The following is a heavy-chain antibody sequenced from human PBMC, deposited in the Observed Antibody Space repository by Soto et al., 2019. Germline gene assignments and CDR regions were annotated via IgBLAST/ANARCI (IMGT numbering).Heavy chain of an antibody. CDR2: INGDGASL. D-gene: IGHD3-10*01. J-gene: IGHJ6*02. V-gene: IGHV3-74*03. Sequence: EVRLEEAGGGFVQPGGSLRVSCSGSGFIFSSFWMHWVRQGPGKGLEWVSRINGDGASLAYAESVTGRFSNSRDNVKNTLHLQMNSLGVDDTAVYFSAREGSLGLDVWGRGTTVTVSS. CDR3: AREGSLGLDV. CDR1: GFIFSSFW.